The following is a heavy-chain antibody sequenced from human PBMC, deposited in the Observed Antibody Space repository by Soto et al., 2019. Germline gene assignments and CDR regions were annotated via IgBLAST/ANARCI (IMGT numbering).Heavy chain of an antibody. D-gene: IGHD6-6*01. CDR1: GGTFSSYA. J-gene: IGHJ3*02. CDR3: ASLTKPSIAARFAFDI. Sequence: QVQLVQSGAEVKKPGSSVKVSCKASGGTFSSYAISWVRQAPGQGLEWMGGIIPIFGTANYAQKFQGRVTITADESTSTAYMELSSLRSEDTAVYYCASLTKPSIAARFAFDIWGQGTMVTVSS. V-gene: IGHV1-69*01. CDR2: IIPIFGTA.